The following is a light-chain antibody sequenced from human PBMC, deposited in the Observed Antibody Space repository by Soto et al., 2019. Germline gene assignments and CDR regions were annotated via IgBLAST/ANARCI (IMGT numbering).Light chain of an antibody. CDR1: QSFSSSY. CDR3: QQYADSPIT. V-gene: IGKV3-20*01. J-gene: IGKJ5*01. Sequence: EIVLTQSPGTLSLSPGERATLSCRASQSFSSSYSAWYQQKPGQAPRLVIDGASSRATGIPSRFSGSGSGTDFTLTISRLEVEDFAVYYCQQYADSPITFGQGTRLEI. CDR2: GAS.